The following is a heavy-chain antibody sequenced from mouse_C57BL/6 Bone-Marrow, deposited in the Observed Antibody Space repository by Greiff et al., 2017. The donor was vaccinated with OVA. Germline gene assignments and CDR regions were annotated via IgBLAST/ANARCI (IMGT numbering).Heavy chain of an antibody. D-gene: IGHD3-3*01. CDR1: GYTFTSYW. J-gene: IGHJ2*01. CDR3: ARGRDVGHYFDY. Sequence: QVQLQQPGAELVKPGASVQLSCKASGYTFTSYWMHWVKQRPGHGLEWIGMIHPTSGSTNYNETFKSKSTLTVDKSSSTAYMQLSSLTSEDSAVYYCARGRDVGHYFDYWGQGTTLTVSS. V-gene: IGHV1-64*01. CDR2: IHPTSGST.